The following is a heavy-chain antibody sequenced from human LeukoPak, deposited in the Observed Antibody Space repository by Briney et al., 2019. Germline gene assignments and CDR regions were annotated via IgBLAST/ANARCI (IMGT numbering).Heavy chain of an antibody. Sequence: GGSLRLPCAVSGFTFEDYGMSWVRQAPGKGLEWVSAISGSGGSTYYADSVKGRFTISRDNSKNTLYLQMNSLRAEDTAVYYCAQRGDYANYWGQGTLVTVSS. V-gene: IGHV3-23*01. D-gene: IGHD4-17*01. CDR2: ISGSGGST. CDR1: GFTFEDYG. CDR3: AQRGDYANY. J-gene: IGHJ4*02.